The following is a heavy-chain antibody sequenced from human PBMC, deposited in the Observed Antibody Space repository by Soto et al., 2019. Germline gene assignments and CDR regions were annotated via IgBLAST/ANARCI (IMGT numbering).Heavy chain of an antibody. CDR2: IKQDGSEK. D-gene: IGHD2-2*01. CDR1: GFIFSNYW. Sequence: EVQVVESGGGLVQPGGSLRLSCAASGFIFSNYWMSWVRQAPGKGLEWVANIKQDGSEKHYVESVKGRFTISRDNADNTLYLQMNSLRAEDTAVYYCAKNNLYCSSTNCFVFDYWGQGTLVTVSS. V-gene: IGHV3-7*01. J-gene: IGHJ4*02. CDR3: AKNNLYCSSTNCFVFDY.